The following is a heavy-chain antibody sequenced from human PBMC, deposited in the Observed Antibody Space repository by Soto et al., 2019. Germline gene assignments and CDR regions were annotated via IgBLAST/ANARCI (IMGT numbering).Heavy chain of an antibody. CDR3: ARHDCISTSCYYYYYYSMDV. J-gene: IGHJ6*02. D-gene: IGHD2-2*01. CDR1: GYTFSSYG. V-gene: IGHV1-18*01. Sequence: ASVKVSCKASGYTFSSYGITWVRQAPGQGLEWMGWISAYNGNTHYAQNLQGRVTMTTDTSTSTAYMEVRSLTSDDTAVYYCARHDCISTSCYYYYYYSMDVWGQGTTVTVSS. CDR2: ISAYNGNT.